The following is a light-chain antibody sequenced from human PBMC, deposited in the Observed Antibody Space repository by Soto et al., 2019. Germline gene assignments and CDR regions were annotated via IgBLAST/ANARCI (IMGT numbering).Light chain of an antibody. CDR1: QSVSSY. Sequence: EMVMTQSPATLSVSPGERATLSCRASQSVSSYLAWYQQKPGQAPRLPIYDASNRATGIPARFSGSGSGTDFTLTISSLEPEDFAVYYCQQRSNWPPWTFGQGTKVDNK. CDR3: QQRSNWPPWT. V-gene: IGKV3-11*01. J-gene: IGKJ1*01. CDR2: DAS.